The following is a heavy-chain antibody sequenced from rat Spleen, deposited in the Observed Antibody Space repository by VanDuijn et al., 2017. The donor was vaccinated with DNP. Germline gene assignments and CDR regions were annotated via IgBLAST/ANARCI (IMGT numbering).Heavy chain of an antibody. J-gene: IGHJ2*01. V-gene: IGHV5-7*01. CDR2: ISYDGNRT. D-gene: IGHD4-3*01. CDR3: TRHKFGGDYFDY. CDR1: GFTFINYD. Sequence: EVQLVESGGGLVQPGRSMKLACTASGFTFINYDMAWVRQAPEKGLVWVATISYDGNRTFHRDSGKGRFTISRENAKSNLYLQMDSLRSEDTATYYCTRHKFGGDYFDYWGQGVMVTVSS.